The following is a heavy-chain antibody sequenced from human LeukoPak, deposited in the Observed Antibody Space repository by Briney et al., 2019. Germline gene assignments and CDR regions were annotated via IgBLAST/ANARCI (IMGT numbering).Heavy chain of an antibody. Sequence: PGGSLRLSCTVSGFAVSSNSMSWVRQAPGKGLEWVAVISYDGSNKDYADSVKGRFTISRDNTKNTLFLQMNSLRAEDTAVYYCAKEVRGDAFDIWGQGTMVTVSS. V-gene: IGHV3-30*18. CDR1: GFAVSSNS. CDR2: ISYDGSNK. J-gene: IGHJ3*02. CDR3: AKEVRGDAFDI. D-gene: IGHD3-16*01.